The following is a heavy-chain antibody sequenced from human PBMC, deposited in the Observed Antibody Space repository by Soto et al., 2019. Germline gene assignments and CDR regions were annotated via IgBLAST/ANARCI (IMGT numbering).Heavy chain of an antibody. CDR2: ISAYNGNT. CDR1: GYTFTSYG. D-gene: IGHD3-3*01. Sequence: VASVKVSCKASGYTFTSYGISWVRQAPGQGLEWMGWISAYNGNTNYAQKLQGRVTMTTDTSTSTAYMELRSLGSDDTAVYYCARGHTTIFGVGNDAFDIWGQGTMVTVSS. CDR3: ARGHTTIFGVGNDAFDI. J-gene: IGHJ3*02. V-gene: IGHV1-18*04.